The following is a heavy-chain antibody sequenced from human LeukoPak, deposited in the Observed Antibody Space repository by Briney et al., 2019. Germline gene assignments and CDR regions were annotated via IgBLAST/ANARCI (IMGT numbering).Heavy chain of an antibody. D-gene: IGHD6-13*01. J-gene: IGHJ4*02. CDR3: AGGTDTSSWYSLPNY. CDR2: MNPDSGNT. CDR1: GYTFTSYD. V-gene: IGHV1-8*01. Sequence: ASVKVSCKASGYTFTSYDINWVRQATGQGLEWMGWMNPDSGNTDYAQKFQGRVTMTGNTSMSTAYMELSSLRSEDTAVYYCAGGTDTSSWYSLPNYWGQGTLVTVSS.